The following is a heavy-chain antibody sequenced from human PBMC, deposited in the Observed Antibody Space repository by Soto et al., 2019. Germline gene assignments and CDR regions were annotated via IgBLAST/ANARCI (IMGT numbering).Heavy chain of an antibody. CDR1: GFTFSSYD. V-gene: IGHV3-13*01. J-gene: IGHJ4*02. D-gene: IGHD3-3*01. Sequence: GGSLRLSCAASGFTFSSYDMHWVRQATGKGLEWVSAIGTAGDTYYPGSVKGRFTISRENAKNSLYLQMNSLRAGDTAVYYCSTYDFWSGYVYWGQGTLVTVSS. CDR3: STYDFWSGYVY. CDR2: IGTAGDT.